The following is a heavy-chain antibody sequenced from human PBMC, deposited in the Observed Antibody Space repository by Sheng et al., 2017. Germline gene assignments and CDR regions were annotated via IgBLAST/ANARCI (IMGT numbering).Heavy chain of an antibody. D-gene: IGHD6-19*01. Sequence: QVQLVESGGGVVQPGRSLRLSCAASGFTFSSYAMHWVRQAPGKGLEWVAVISYDGSNKYYADSVKGRFTISRDNSKNTLYLQMNSLRAEDTAVYYCARGRKAVAEARFDYWGQGTLVTVSS. CDR3: ARGRKAVAEARFDY. CDR2: ISYDGSNK. CDR1: GFTFSSYA. J-gene: IGHJ4*02. V-gene: IGHV3-30-3*01.